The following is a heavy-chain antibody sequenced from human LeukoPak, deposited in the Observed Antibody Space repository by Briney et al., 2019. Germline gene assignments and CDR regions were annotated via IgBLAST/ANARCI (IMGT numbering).Heavy chain of an antibody. D-gene: IGHD6-19*01. V-gene: IGHV3-30*18. J-gene: IGHJ4*02. CDR2: ISYDGSNE. CDR3: AKTGSGWYFDY. CDR1: GFTFSSYV. Sequence: PGRSLRLSCAASGFTFSSYVMHWVRQAPGKGLEWVAVISYDGSNEYYADSVKGRFTISRDNSKNTLYLQMNSLRPEDTSVYYCAKTGSGWYFDYWGQGTLVTVSS.